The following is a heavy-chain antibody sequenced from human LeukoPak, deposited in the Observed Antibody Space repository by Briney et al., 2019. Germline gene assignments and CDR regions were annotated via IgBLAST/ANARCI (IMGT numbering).Heavy chain of an antibody. CDR3: ARAGSSLAPIHY. J-gene: IGHJ4*02. Sequence: GGSLRLSCAASGFTFSSQAMSWVRQAPGKGLEWVSYISSSGSTIYYADSVKGRFTISRDNAKNSLYLQMNSLRAEDTAVYYCARAGSSLAPIHYWGQGTLVTVSS. D-gene: IGHD1-14*01. V-gene: IGHV3-11*01. CDR1: GFTFSSQA. CDR2: ISSSGSTI.